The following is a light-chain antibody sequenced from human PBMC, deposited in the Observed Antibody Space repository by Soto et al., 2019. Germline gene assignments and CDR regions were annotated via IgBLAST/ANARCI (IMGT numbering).Light chain of an antibody. J-gene: IGLJ1*01. Sequence: QSVLTQPPSASGTPGQRVTISCSPSSSNLGDNTVNWYQHVPGTAPKLLIYSYDQRPSGVPDRFSGSRSGTSASLAISGLQSEDEADYYCAAWDATLDGYVFGTGTKVTVL. V-gene: IGLV1-44*01. CDR3: AAWDATLDGYV. CDR1: SSNLGDNT. CDR2: SYD.